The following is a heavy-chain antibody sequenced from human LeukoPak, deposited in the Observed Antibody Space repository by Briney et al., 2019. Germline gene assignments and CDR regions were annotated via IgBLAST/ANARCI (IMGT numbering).Heavy chain of an antibody. CDR2: ISGSGGST. Sequence: PGGSLRLSCAASGFTFSRYWMGWVRQAPGKGLEWVSAISGSGGSTYYADSVKGRFTISRDNSKNTLYLQMNSLRAEDTAVYYCAKDGGYSSSWSGYFQHWGQGTLVTVSS. CDR3: AKDGGYSSSWSGYFQH. D-gene: IGHD6-13*01. CDR1: GFTFSRYW. V-gene: IGHV3-23*01. J-gene: IGHJ1*01.